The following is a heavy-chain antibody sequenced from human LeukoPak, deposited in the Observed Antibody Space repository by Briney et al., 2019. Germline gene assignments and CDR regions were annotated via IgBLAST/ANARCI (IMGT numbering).Heavy chain of an antibody. J-gene: IGHJ6*02. D-gene: IGHD2-2*01. Sequence: GGSLRLSCAASGFTFSRYSMNWVRQAPGKGLEWISYISGGSTTMYYSDSVKGRFTISRDNAKNSLYLQMNSLRDEDTAVYYCARDTGYCSSTSCYFDYYYGMDVWGQGTTVTVSS. CDR3: ARDTGYCSSTSCYFDYYYGMDV. CDR2: ISGGSTTM. V-gene: IGHV3-48*02. CDR1: GFTFSRYS.